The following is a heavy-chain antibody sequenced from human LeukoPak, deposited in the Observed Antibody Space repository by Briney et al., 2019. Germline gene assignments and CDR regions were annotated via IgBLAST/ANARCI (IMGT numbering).Heavy chain of an antibody. J-gene: IGHJ4*02. V-gene: IGHV3-11*06. Sequence: SVKGRFTISRDNAKNSLYLQMNSLRAEDTAVYYCARDPQYYYGSGYHFDYWGQGTLVTVSS. D-gene: IGHD3-10*01. CDR3: ARDPQYYYGSGYHFDY.